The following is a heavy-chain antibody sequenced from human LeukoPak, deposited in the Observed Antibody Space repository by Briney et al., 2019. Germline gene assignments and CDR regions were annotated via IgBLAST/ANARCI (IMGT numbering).Heavy chain of an antibody. Sequence: EGSLRLSCAASGFTFSSYAMHWVRQAPGKGLEYVSAISSNGGSTYYANSVKGRFTISRDNSKNTLYLQMGSLRAEDMAVYYCARSARYCSGGSCYGPMAEFDYWGQGTLVTVSS. CDR3: ARSARYCSGGSCYGPMAEFDY. CDR2: ISSNGGST. V-gene: IGHV3-64*01. J-gene: IGHJ4*02. D-gene: IGHD2-15*01. CDR1: GFTFSSYA.